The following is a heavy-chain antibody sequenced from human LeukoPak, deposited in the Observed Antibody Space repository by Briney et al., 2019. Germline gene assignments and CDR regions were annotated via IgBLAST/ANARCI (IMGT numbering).Heavy chain of an antibody. CDR3: ARTGQYYDRVPGLDY. V-gene: IGHV3-11*04. D-gene: IGHD3-22*01. Sequence: KPGGSLTLSCAASGFTFSDYYMSWIRQAPGKGLEWVSYISSSGSTIYYADSVKGRFTISRDNAKNSLYQQMNSLRAEATAVYYCARTGQYYDRVPGLDYWGQGTLVTVSS. J-gene: IGHJ4*02. CDR2: ISSSGSTI. CDR1: GFTFSDYY.